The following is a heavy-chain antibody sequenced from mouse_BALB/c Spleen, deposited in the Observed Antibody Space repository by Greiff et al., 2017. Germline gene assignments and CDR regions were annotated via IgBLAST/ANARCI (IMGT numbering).Heavy chain of an antibody. V-gene: IGHV3-6*02. J-gene: IGHJ2*01. CDR2: ISYDGSN. D-gene: IGHD1-2*01. CDR1: GYSITSGYY. Sequence: EVQLVESGPGLVKPSQSLSLTCSVTGYSITSGYYWNWIRQFPGNKLEWMGYISYDGSNNYNPSLKNRISITRDTSKNQFFLKLNSVTTEDTATYYCARGLRLRGDYFDYWGQGTTLTVSS. CDR3: ARGLRLRGDYFDY.